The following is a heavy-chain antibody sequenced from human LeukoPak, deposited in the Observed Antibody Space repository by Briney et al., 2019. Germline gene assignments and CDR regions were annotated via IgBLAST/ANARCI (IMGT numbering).Heavy chain of an antibody. V-gene: IGHV3-30-3*01. J-gene: IGHJ4*02. CDR2: ISYDGSNK. CDR1: GFTFSSYA. Sequence: GGSLRLSCAASGFTFSSYAMHWVRQAPGKGLEWVAVISYDGSNKYYADSVKGRFTISRDNSKNTLYLQMNSLRAEDTAVYYCARGKRVYWGQGTLVTVSS. CDR3: ARGKRVY.